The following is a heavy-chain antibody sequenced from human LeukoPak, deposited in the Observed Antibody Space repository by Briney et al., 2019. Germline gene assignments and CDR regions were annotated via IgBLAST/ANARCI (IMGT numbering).Heavy chain of an antibody. CDR1: GYTFTSYG. CDR2: ISAYNGNT. CDR3: ARGSYVWGSYRPEATFEFDY. D-gene: IGHD3-16*02. V-gene: IGHV1-18*01. J-gene: IGHJ4*02. Sequence: ASVKVSCKASGYTFTSYGISWVRQAPGQGLEWMGWISAYNGNTNYAQKPQGRVTMTTDTSTSTAYMELRSLRSDGTAVYYCARGSYVWGSYRPEATFEFDYGGQGTLVTDSS.